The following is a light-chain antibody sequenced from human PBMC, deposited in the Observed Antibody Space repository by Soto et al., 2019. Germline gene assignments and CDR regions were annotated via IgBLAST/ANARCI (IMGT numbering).Light chain of an antibody. CDR1: QSIRNW. CDR2: DAS. Sequence: DIQMTQCPSTLSASVGDRVTITCRASQSIRNWLAWYQQQPGKAPKLLIYDASSLESGVPSRFSGSGSGTEFTLTISSLQPDDFATYYCQQYNTYWTFGQGTKVDIK. V-gene: IGKV1-5*01. J-gene: IGKJ1*01. CDR3: QQYNTYWT.